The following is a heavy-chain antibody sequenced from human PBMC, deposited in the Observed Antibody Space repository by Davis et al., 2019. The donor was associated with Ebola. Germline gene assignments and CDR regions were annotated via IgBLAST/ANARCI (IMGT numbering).Heavy chain of an antibody. Sequence: ASVKVSCKASGYGFTNYPISWVRQAPGQGLEWVGWITANNGNTNHAQRLQGRLIMTMDTSTSTAYMELTSLTSDDTAEYYCARGRNGGWDFDYWGQGTRVTVSS. CDR1: GYGFTNYP. CDR2: ITANNGNT. J-gene: IGHJ4*02. V-gene: IGHV1-18*01. D-gene: IGHD6-19*01. CDR3: ARGRNGGWDFDY.